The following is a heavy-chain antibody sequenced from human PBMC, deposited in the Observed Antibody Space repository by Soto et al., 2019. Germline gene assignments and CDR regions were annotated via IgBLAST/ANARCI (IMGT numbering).Heavy chain of an antibody. D-gene: IGHD3-3*01. CDR2: ISYDGSNK. CDR1: GFTFSSYA. CDR3: ARDRGGSHTIFGVVRPYGMDV. V-gene: IGHV3-30-3*01. Sequence: GGSLRLSCAASGFTFSSYAMHWVRQAPGKGLEWVAVISYDGSNKYYADSVKGRFTISRDNSKNTLYLQMNSLRAEDTAVYYCARDRGGSHTIFGVVRPYGMDVWGQGTTVTVSS. J-gene: IGHJ6*02.